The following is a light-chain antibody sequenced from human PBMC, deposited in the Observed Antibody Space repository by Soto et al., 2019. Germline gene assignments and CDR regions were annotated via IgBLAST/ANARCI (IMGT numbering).Light chain of an antibody. CDR2: EVN. CDR3: SSYAGSSNV. V-gene: IGLV2-8*01. CDR1: SSDVGGYNY. Sequence: QSVLAQPRSVSGSPGHSVTISCTGTSSDVGGYNYVSWYQQHPGKAPKLMIYEVNKRPSGVPDRFSGSKSGNTASLTVSGLQAEDEADYYCSSYAGSSNVFGTGTKVTVL. J-gene: IGLJ1*01.